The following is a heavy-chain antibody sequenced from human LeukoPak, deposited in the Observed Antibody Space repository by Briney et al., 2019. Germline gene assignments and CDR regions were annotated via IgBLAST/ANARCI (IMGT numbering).Heavy chain of an antibody. J-gene: IGHJ4*02. CDR3: ARDLADYSDY. D-gene: IGHD2-21*01. CDR2: ISSSSGTI. CDR1: RFTFSSYS. V-gene: IGHV3-48*02. Sequence: GGSLRLSCAASRFTFSSYSMNWVRQAPGKGLEWVSYISSSSGTIYYADSVKGRFTFSRDNGKNSLYLQMNSLRDEDTAVYYCARDLADYSDYWGQGTLVTVSS.